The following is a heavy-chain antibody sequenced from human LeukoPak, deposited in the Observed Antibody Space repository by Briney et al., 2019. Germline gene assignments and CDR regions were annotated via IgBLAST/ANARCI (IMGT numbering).Heavy chain of an antibody. V-gene: IGHV3-7*01. J-gene: IGHJ4*02. CDR2: IKLDGSEK. Sequence: PGGSLRLSCAASGFTFSSYCMSWVRQAPGKGLEWVANIKLDGSEKYYVDSVKGRFTISRDNAKNSLYLQMNSLRAEDTAVYYCARGKVGFDYWGQGTLVTVSS. CDR3: ARGKVGFDY. D-gene: IGHD1-1*01. CDR1: GFTFSSYC.